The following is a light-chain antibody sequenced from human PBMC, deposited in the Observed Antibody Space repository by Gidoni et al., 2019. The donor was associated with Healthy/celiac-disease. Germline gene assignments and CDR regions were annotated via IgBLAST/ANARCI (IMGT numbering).Light chain of an antibody. V-gene: IGKV3-11*01. CDR3: QQRSNWPRYT. CDR2: DAS. CDR1: QSVSSY. J-gene: IGKJ2*01. Sequence: ELVLTQSPATLSLSPGERATLSCRASQSVSSYLAWYQQKPGQAPRLRIYDASNRATGIPARFSGSGSGKDFTLTISSLEPEEFAVYYCQQRSNWPRYTFGQGTKLEIK.